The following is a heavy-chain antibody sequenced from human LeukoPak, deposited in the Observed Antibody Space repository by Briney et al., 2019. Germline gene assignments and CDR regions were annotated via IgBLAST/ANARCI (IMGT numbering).Heavy chain of an antibody. CDR1: GGSISTYY. CDR2: IYHSGST. V-gene: IGHV4-59*01. CDR3: ARGGAARLHFQN. J-gene: IGHJ1*01. Sequence: PSETLSLTCTVSGGSISTYYWNWIRQPPGKGLEWIGYIYHSGSTNYNPSLQSRVTISVDTSTNQFSLNLNSVTAADTAVYYCARGGAARLHFQNWGQGTLVTVSS. D-gene: IGHD6-6*01.